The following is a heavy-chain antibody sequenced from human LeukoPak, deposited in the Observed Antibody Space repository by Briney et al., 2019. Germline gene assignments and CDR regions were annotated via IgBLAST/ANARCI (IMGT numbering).Heavy chain of an antibody. Sequence: SETLSLTCTVSGGSISSYYWSWIRQPPGKGLEWIGYIYYSGSTNYNPSLKSRVTISVDTSKNQFSLKLSSVTAADTAVYYCARSPDYYDSSGYSETFDYWGQGTLVIVSS. J-gene: IGHJ4*02. CDR1: GGSISSYY. V-gene: IGHV4-59*01. D-gene: IGHD3-22*01. CDR3: ARSPDYYDSSGYSETFDY. CDR2: IYYSGST.